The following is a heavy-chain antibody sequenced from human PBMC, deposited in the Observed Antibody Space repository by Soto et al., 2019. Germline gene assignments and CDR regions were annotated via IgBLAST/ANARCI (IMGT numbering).Heavy chain of an antibody. CDR2: IDPSDSYT. CDR1: GYGFSSSW. V-gene: IGHV5-10-1*01. CDR3: ARHANDILTGYYTNWFDP. J-gene: IGHJ5*02. D-gene: IGHD3-9*01. Sequence: GESLKISCQASGYGFSSSWIAWVRHSPGKGLEWMGRIDPSDSYTNYSPSFQGHVTISADKSISTAYLQWSSLKASDTAMYYCARHANDILTGYYTNWFDPWGQGTLVTVSS.